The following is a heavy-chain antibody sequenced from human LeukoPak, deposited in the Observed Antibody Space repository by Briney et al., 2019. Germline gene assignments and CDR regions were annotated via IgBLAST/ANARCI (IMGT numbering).Heavy chain of an antibody. CDR2: ISYGGSNK. D-gene: IGHD6-6*01. CDR3: ARGIAARLIDY. J-gene: IGHJ4*02. V-gene: IGHV3-30*04. CDR1: GFTFSSYA. Sequence: GGSLRLSCAASGFTFSSYAMHWVRQAPGKGLEWVAVISYGGSNKYYADSVKGRFTISRDNSKNTLYLQMNSLRAEDTAVYYCARGIAARLIDYWGQGTLVTVSS.